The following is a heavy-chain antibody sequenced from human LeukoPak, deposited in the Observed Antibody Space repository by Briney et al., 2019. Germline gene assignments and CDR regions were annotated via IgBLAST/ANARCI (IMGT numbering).Heavy chain of an antibody. CDR1: GFAVTSNH. CDR2: FYIGGTT. CDR3: ARDLEGISGMDV. Sequence: GGSLRLSCVASGFAVTSNHMNWVRQAPGKGLEWVSIFYIGGTTKYTDSVKGRFTISRDNSKNTVYLQMSSLRAEDTAVYYCARDLEGISGMDVWGQGTAVTVSS. V-gene: IGHV3-66*01. J-gene: IGHJ6*02. D-gene: IGHD3-3*01.